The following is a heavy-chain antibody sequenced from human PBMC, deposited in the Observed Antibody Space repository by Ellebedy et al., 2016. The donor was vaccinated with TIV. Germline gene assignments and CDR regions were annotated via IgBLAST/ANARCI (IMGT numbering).Heavy chain of an antibody. D-gene: IGHD3-3*01. CDR1: GDSVSSNIAL. J-gene: IGHJ4*02. Sequence: SQTLSLTCAISGDSVSSNIALWNWIRQSPSRGLEWLGRTYYRSKWYTDYAVSLKGRITINPDPSKNQFSLQLNSVTPEDTAVYYCARALDWDTSSEYWGQGTLVTVSS. CDR2: TYYRSKWYT. V-gene: IGHV6-1*01. CDR3: ARALDWDTSSEY.